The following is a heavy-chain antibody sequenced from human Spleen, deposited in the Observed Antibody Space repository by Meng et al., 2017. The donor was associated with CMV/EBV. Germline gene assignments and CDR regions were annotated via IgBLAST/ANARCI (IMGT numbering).Heavy chain of an antibody. J-gene: IGHJ6*02. V-gene: IGHV1-8*01. CDR2: MNPNSGNT. CDR3: AIPGTPLGRVNYYYYGMDV. Sequence: ASVKVSCKASGYTFTSYDINWVRQATGQGLEWMGWMNPNSGNTGYAQKFQGRVTMTRNTSISTAYMELSSLRSEDTAVYYCAIPGTPLGRVNYYYYGMDVWGQGTTVTVSS. D-gene: IGHD1-14*01. CDR1: GYTFTSYD.